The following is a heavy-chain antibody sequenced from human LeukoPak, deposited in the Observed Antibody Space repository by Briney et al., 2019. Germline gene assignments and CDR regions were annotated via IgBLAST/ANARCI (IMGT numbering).Heavy chain of an antibody. D-gene: IGHD5-18*01. J-gene: IGHJ4*02. V-gene: IGHV4-39*01. CDR3: VSPRGFSYGYFDY. Sequence: SESLSLTCTVSGGSISSSSAYWGWSRQPPGKGLEWIGSIYYSKNTYYNPSLKSRVTISADTSKNQFSLTLGSVSATDTAVYYCVSPRGFSYGYFDYWGQGTLVTVSS. CDR2: IYYSKNT. CDR1: GGSISSSSAY.